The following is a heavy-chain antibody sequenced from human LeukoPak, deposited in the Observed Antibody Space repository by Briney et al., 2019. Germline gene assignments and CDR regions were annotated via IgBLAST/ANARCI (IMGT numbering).Heavy chain of an antibody. V-gene: IGHV4-39*01. CDR2: IYYSGST. CDR1: GGSISSSSYY. Sequence: SETLSLTCTVSGGSISSSSYYWGWIRRPPWKGLEWIGSIYYSGSTYYNPSLKSRVTISVDTSKNQFSLKLSSVTAADTAVYYCARHFDGYNIDYWGQGTLVTVSS. J-gene: IGHJ4*02. D-gene: IGHD5-24*01. CDR3: ARHFDGYNIDY.